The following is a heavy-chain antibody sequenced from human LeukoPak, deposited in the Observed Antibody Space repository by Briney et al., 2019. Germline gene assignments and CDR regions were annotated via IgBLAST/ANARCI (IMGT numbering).Heavy chain of an antibody. D-gene: IGHD1-26*01. CDR2: ISAYNGNT. V-gene: IGHV1-18*04. CDR3: ARDGSWEPSYDAFDI. Sequence: ASVKVSCKASGYTFTGYYMHWVRQAPGQGLEWMGWISAYNGNTNYAQKLQGRVTMTTDTSTSTAYMELRSLRSDDTAVYYCARDGSWEPSYDAFDIWGQGTMVTVSS. J-gene: IGHJ3*02. CDR1: GYTFTGYY.